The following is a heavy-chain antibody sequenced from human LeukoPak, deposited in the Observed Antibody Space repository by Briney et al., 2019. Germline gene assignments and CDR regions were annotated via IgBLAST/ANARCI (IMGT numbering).Heavy chain of an antibody. CDR3: AGEPPDDYGDYGRDY. D-gene: IGHD4-17*01. V-gene: IGHV4-39*07. CDR1: GGSISSNTYS. CDR2: IYYSGST. Sequence: ASETLSLTCTVSGGSISSNTYSWAWIRQPPGKGLEWIGSIYYSGSTYYNPSLKSRVTISVDTSKNQFSLKLSSVTAADTAVYYCAGEPPDDYGDYGRDYWGQGTLVTVSS. J-gene: IGHJ4*02.